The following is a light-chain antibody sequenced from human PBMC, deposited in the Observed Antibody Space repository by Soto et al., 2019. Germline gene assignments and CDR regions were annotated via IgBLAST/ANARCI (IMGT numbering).Light chain of an antibody. V-gene: IGKV1-5*03. CDR2: KAS. CDR3: QQYNTHFYT. Sequence: DIQMTQSPSTLSASVGDRVTLTCRASQSISTWLAWYQQKPGKAPKLLIYKASILESGVPSRFSGSGSGTEFTLTISSLQPEDFAIYYCQQYNTHFYTFGQGTKLEIK. J-gene: IGKJ2*01. CDR1: QSISTW.